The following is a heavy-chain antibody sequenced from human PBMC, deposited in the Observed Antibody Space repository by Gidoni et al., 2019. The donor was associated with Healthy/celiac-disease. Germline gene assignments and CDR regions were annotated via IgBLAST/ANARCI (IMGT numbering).Heavy chain of an antibody. CDR2: IKQDGSEK. Sequence: EVQLVESGGGLVQPGGSLRLSCAASGFTFSSYWMSWVRQAPGKGLGWVANIKQDGSEKYYVDSVKGRFTISRDNAKNSLYLQMNSLRAEDTAVYYCARDRRPHGPGIAVEPYYFDYWGQGTLVTVSS. D-gene: IGHD6-19*01. J-gene: IGHJ4*02. CDR3: ARDRRPHGPGIAVEPYYFDY. V-gene: IGHV3-7*03. CDR1: GFTFSSYW.